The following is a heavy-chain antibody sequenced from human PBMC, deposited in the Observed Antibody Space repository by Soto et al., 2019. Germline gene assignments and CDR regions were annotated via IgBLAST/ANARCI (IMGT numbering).Heavy chain of an antibody. V-gene: IGHV1-18*01. Sequence: QVQLVQSGAEVKKPGASVKVSCKTSGYTFTTYGISWVRQAPGQGLEWMGWISTDIGNTNYAQKVQDRVTMTTDTSTSTAYMELRSLRSDDTAVYYCARFNCISSSCYGGYFDYWGQGTLVTVSS. D-gene: IGHD2-2*01. J-gene: IGHJ4*02. CDR3: ARFNCISSSCYGGYFDY. CDR2: ISTDIGNT. CDR1: GYTFTTYG.